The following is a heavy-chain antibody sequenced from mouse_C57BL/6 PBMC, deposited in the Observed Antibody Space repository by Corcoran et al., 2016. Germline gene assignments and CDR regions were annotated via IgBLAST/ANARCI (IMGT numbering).Heavy chain of an antibody. CDR1: GYTFTDYY. CDR3: ARRLLRNFDV. CDR2: INPNNGGT. J-gene: IGHJ1*03. V-gene: IGHV1-26*01. D-gene: IGHD1-1*01. Sequence: EIQLQQSGPELVTPGASVKISCKASGYTFTDYYMTWVKQSHGKSLEWIGDINPNNGGTSYNQKFKGKATLTVDKSSSTAYMELRSLTSEDSAVYYCARRLLRNFDVWGTGTTVTVSS.